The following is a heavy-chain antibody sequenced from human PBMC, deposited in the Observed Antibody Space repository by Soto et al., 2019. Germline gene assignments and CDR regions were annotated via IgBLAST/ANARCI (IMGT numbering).Heavy chain of an antibody. D-gene: IGHD1-26*01. J-gene: IGHJ6*01. Sequence: GESLKISCKGSGYSFTSDWIGWVREMPGKGLEWMGIIYPGDSDTRYSPSFQGKVTISADKSISTAYLQWSSLKASDTAMYYCERLASGSYYVGYYYYYYGMDVWGQGTTVTVSS. CDR3: ERLASGSYYVGYYYYYYGMDV. V-gene: IGHV5-51*01. CDR1: GYSFTSDW. CDR2: IYPGDSDT.